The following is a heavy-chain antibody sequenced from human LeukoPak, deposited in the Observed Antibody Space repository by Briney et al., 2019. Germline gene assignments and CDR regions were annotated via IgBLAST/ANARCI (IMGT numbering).Heavy chain of an antibody. Sequence: ALVKVSCKASGGSFSNYAFSWVRQAPGQGLEWMGRITPIVDIATYIQKFQGRVTITANKFTSTAYMELSSLTSEDTAVYYCARESAYYYGSEDYWGQGTLVTVSS. CDR2: ITPIVDIA. V-gene: IGHV1-69*04. D-gene: IGHD3-10*01. CDR1: GGSFSNYA. J-gene: IGHJ4*02. CDR3: ARESAYYYGSEDY.